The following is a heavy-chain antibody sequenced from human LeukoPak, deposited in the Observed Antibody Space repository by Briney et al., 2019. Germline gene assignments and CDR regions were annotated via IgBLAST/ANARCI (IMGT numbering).Heavy chain of an antibody. CDR3: TRSKYDSSGYYVGGDQ. V-gene: IGHV3-72*01. CDR2: SRNKANSYKT. Sequence: PGGSLRLLCAASGFSFSRHYMDWVRQAPGKGLEWVGRSRNKANSYKTEYAASVKGRFSISRDESTNSLYLEMNSLKTEDTAVYYCTRSKYDSSGYYVGGDQWGQGTLVIVSS. D-gene: IGHD3-22*01. J-gene: IGHJ5*02. CDR1: GFSFSRHY.